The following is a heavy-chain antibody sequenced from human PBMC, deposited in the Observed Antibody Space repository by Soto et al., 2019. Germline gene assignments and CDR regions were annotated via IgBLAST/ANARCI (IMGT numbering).Heavy chain of an antibody. V-gene: IGHV3-33*01. J-gene: IGHJ6*02. CDR2: IWYDGSNK. Sequence: GGSLRLSCAASGFTFSSYGMHWVRQAPGKGLEWVAVIWYDGSNKYYADSVKGRFTISRDNSKNTLYLQMNSLRAEDTAVYYCARDLRGEYYGMDVWGQGTTVTVSS. CDR1: GFTFSSYG. CDR3: ARDLRGEYYGMDV.